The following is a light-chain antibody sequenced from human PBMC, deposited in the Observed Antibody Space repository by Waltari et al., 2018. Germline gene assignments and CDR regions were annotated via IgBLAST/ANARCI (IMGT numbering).Light chain of an antibody. CDR1: QSILYSSTNKNY. J-gene: IGKJ4*01. CDR2: WAS. V-gene: IGKV4-1*01. Sequence: DIVLTQSPDSLAVFLGERATINCKSSQSILYSSTNKNYLAWYQQKPGQPPNLLIYWASTRESGVPDRFSGSGSGTDFTLTISSLQAEDVAVYYCQQYYSTPLTFGGGTKVEIK. CDR3: QQYYSTPLT.